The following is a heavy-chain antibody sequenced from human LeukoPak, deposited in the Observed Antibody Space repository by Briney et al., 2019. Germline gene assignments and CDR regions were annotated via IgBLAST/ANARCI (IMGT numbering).Heavy chain of an antibody. CDR3: ARGRAYGSESYYPHDAVDI. D-gene: IGHD3-10*01. J-gene: IGHJ3*02. V-gene: IGHV1-2*04. CDR2: INPNSGGT. Sequence: ASVKVSCKASGYTFTGYYIHWVRQAPGQGLEWMGWINPNSGGTNFAQKFQGWVTLTRDTSVSTAYMELSRLKSDDTAVNYCARGRAYGSESYYPHDAVDIWGQGTMVTVSS. CDR1: GYTFTGYY.